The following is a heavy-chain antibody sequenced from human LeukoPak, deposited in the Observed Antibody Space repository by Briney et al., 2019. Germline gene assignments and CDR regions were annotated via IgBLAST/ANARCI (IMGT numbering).Heavy chain of an antibody. Sequence: GGSLRFSCAASGFTFSGYAMSWVRQAPGKGLEWVSAISGSGGSTYYADSVKGRFTISRDNSKNTLYLQMNSLRAEDTAVYYCAKDIYGSGSSAFDIWGQGTMVTVSS. J-gene: IGHJ3*02. D-gene: IGHD3-10*01. CDR1: GFTFSGYA. CDR3: AKDIYGSGSSAFDI. CDR2: ISGSGGST. V-gene: IGHV3-23*01.